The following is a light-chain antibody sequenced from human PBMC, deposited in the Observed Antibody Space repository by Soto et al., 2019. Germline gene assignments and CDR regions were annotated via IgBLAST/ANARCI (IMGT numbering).Light chain of an antibody. J-gene: IGKJ2*01. CDR2: AAS. Sequence: DIQMTQSPSSLSTSVGDRVTITCRASQRISGYLNWYQQKPGKAPKLLIYAASSLQSGVPSRFSGSGSGTDFTLTINSLQPEDFGAYYCQQSYSIPYTFGQGTKVDIK. CDR1: QRISGY. V-gene: IGKV1-39*01. CDR3: QQSYSIPYT.